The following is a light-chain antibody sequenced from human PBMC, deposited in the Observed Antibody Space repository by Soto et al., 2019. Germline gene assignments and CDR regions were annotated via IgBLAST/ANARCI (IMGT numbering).Light chain of an antibody. J-gene: IGKJ5*01. CDR3: QQYGTSVPIT. Sequence: EIVLTQSPGTLSLSPGERATLSCRASQSVSSSYLAWYQQKPCQAPRLLIYGASSRATGIPDRFSGSGSGTDFTLTISRLEPEDFAVYYCQQYGTSVPITFGQGTRLEIK. CDR2: GAS. CDR1: QSVSSSY. V-gene: IGKV3-20*01.